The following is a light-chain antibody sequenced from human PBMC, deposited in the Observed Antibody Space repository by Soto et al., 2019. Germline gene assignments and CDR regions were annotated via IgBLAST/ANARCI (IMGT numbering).Light chain of an antibody. CDR2: RNN. CDR3: AAWDDSLSGVV. Sequence: QSVLTQPPSASGTPGQRVTISCSGSRSNIGSNYVYWYQQLPGTAPKLLIYRNNQRPSGVPDRFSGSKSGTSASLAISGLRSEDEANYYCAAWDDSLSGVVFGGGTKLIVL. CDR1: RSNIGSNY. J-gene: IGLJ3*02. V-gene: IGLV1-47*01.